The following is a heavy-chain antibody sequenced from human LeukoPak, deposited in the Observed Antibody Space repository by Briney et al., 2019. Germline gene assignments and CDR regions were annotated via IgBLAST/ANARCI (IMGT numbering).Heavy chain of an antibody. CDR1: GYSISNGYY. CDR3: ARGAEYYAIWRGYAGYSDY. CDR2: ISHRGST. D-gene: IGHD3-3*01. V-gene: IGHV4-38-2*02. Sequence: SETLSLTCTVSGYSISNGYYWGWIRQPPGKGLEWVGCISHRGSTYYNPSLRSRITISLDRSKQKFSLKLTSVTAADTAVYFCARGAEYYAIWRGYAGYSDYWGQGISVTVSS. J-gene: IGHJ4*02.